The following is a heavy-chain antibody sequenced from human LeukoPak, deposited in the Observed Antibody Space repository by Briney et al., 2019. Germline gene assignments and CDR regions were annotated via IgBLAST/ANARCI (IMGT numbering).Heavy chain of an antibody. CDR1: GGSFSGYY. CDR3: ARDVPFDY. V-gene: IGHV4-34*01. CDR2: INHSGST. J-gene: IGHJ4*02. Sequence: SETLSLTCAVHGGSFSGYYWSWIRQPPGKGLEWIGEINHSGSTNYNPSLKSRVTVSVDTSKNQFSLKLSSVTAADTAVYYCARDVPFDYWGQGTLVTVSS.